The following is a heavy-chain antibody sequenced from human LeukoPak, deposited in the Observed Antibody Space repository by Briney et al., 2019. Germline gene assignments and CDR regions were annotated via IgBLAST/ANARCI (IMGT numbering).Heavy chain of an antibody. CDR2: FYYSGST. V-gene: IGHV4-59*08. Sequence: PSETLSLTCTVSGGSISSYYWSWIRQPPGKGLEWIGCFYYSGSTHYNPSLKSRVTISIDTSKNQFSLRLSSVTAADTAVYYCARHGREYYDSSGYYHYWGQGTLVTVSS. CDR3: ARHGREYYDSSGYYHY. CDR1: GGSISSYY. D-gene: IGHD3-22*01. J-gene: IGHJ4*02.